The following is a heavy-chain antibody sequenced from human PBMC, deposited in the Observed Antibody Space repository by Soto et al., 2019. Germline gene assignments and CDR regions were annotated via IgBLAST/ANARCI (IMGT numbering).Heavy chain of an antibody. CDR1: GYTFTSYY. CDR2: INPSGGST. CDR3: AIWFGELLPNDAFDI. V-gene: IGHV1-46*01. Sequence: ASVKVSCKASGYTFTSYYMHWVRQAPGQGLEWMGIINPSGGSTSYAQKLQGRVTMTRDTSTSTVYMELSSLRSEDTAVYYCAIWFGELLPNDAFDIWGQGTMVTVSS. J-gene: IGHJ3*02. D-gene: IGHD3-10*01.